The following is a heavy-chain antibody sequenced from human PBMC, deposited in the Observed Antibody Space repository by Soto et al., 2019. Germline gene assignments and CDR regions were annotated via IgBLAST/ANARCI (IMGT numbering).Heavy chain of an antibody. V-gene: IGHV3-33*01. CDR3: ARVSLRYFDRPFNWFDP. J-gene: IGHJ5*02. CDR2: IWYDGSNK. D-gene: IGHD3-9*01. Sequence: PGGSLRLSCAASGFTFSSYGMHWVRQAPGKGLEWVAVIWYDGSNKYYADSVKGRFTISRDNSKNTLYLQMNSLRAEDTAVYYCARVSLRYFDRPFNWFDPWGQGTLVTVSS. CDR1: GFTFSSYG.